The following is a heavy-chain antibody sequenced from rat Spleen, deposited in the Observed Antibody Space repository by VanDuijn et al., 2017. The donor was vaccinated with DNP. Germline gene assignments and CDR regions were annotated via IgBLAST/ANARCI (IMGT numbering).Heavy chain of an antibody. V-gene: IGHV5-22*01. J-gene: IGHJ2*01. Sequence: EVQLVESGGGLVQPGRSLKLSCAASGFTFSNYGMAWVRQAPKKGLEWVASISYEGSSTYYGDSVKGRFTISRDNAKSTLYLQMNSLRSEDTATYYCARRMAPFDYWGQGVMVTVSS. CDR3: ARRMAPFDY. CDR1: GFTFSNYG. D-gene: IGHD1-12*02. CDR2: ISYEGSST.